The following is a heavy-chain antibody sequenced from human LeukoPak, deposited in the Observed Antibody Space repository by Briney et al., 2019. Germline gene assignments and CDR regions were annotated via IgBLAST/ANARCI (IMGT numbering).Heavy chain of an antibody. Sequence: AASVKVSCKASGYTFTSYDINWVRQATGQGLEWMGWMNPNSGNTGYAQKFQGRVTMTRNTSISTAYMELSSLRSEDTAVYYCASWWSGVGGRLRDDGFDYWGQGTLVTVSS. D-gene: IGHD6-19*01. CDR3: ASWWSGVGGRLRDDGFDY. V-gene: IGHV1-8*01. J-gene: IGHJ4*02. CDR1: GYTFTSYD. CDR2: MNPNSGNT.